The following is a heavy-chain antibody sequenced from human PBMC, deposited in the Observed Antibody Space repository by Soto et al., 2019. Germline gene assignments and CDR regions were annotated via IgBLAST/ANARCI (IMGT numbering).Heavy chain of an antibody. Sequence: QVQLVQSGAEVKKPGSSVKVSCKASGGTFSSYAISWVRQAPGQGLEWMGGIIPTFGTANYAQKFQGRVTITADKTTSTAYMELSSLRSEDTAVYYCASQSIAAAGTSPYYYGMDVWGQGTTVTVSS. CDR3: ASQSIAAAGTSPYYYGMDV. D-gene: IGHD6-13*01. CDR2: IIPTFGTA. J-gene: IGHJ6*02. V-gene: IGHV1-69*06. CDR1: GGTFSSYA.